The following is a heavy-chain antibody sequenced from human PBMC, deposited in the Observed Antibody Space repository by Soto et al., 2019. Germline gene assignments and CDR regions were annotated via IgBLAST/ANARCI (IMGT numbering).Heavy chain of an antibody. D-gene: IGHD3-10*01. CDR3: ARQREYYGSGRIGALGY. CDR1: GGSISSSSYY. J-gene: IGHJ4*02. CDR2: IYYSGST. V-gene: IGHV4-39*01. Sequence: QLQLQESGPGLVKPSETLSLTCTVSGGSISSSSYYWGWIRQPPGKGLEWIGSIYYSGSTYYNPSLKSRVTISVDTSKNQFSLKLSSVTAAETAVYDCARQREYYGSGRIGALGYWGQGTLVTVSS.